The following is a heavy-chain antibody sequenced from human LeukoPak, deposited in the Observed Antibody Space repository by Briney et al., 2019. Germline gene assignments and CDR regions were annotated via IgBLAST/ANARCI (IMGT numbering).Heavy chain of an antibody. CDR1: GFTFSSYW. CDR3: ARRGWFGELFPANF. D-gene: IGHD3-10*01. V-gene: IGHV3-7*01. CDR2: IKYDGSEK. J-gene: IGHJ4*02. Sequence: GGSLRLSCATSGFTFSSYWMSWVRLAPGRGLEWVANIKYDGSEKHYVDSLKGRFTISRDNAKNSLYLQMSRLRVEDTAVYYCARRGWFGELFPANFWGQGALVTVSS.